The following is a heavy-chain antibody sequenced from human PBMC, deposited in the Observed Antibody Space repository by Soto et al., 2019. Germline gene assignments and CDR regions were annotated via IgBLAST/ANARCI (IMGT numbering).Heavy chain of an antibody. J-gene: IGHJ6*02. D-gene: IGHD6-13*01. CDR1: GGSISSSNW. V-gene: IGHV4-4*02. CDR3: ARDLRIAAAGTQIYYYYYGMDV. Sequence: SETLSLTCAVSGGSISSSNWWSWVRQPPGKGLEWIGEIYHSGSTNYNLSLKSRVTISVDKSKNQFSLKLSSVTAADTAVYYCARDLRIAAAGTQIYYYYYGMDVWGQGTTVTVSS. CDR2: IYHSGST.